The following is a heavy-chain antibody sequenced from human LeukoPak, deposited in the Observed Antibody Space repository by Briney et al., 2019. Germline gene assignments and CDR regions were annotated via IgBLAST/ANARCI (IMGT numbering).Heavy chain of an antibody. D-gene: IGHD3-10*01. Sequence: SETLSLTCTVSGGSISSYYWSWIRQPPGKGLEWIGYIYYSGSTNYNPSLESRVTISVDTSKNQFSLKLSSVTAADTALYYCARAPGGYGSGSRGAFDIWGQGTMVTVSS. J-gene: IGHJ3*02. CDR3: ARAPGGYGSGSRGAFDI. CDR1: GGSISSYY. V-gene: IGHV4-59*01. CDR2: IYYSGST.